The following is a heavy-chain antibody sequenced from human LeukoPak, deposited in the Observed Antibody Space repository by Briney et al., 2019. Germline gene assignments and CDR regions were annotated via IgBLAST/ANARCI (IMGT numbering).Heavy chain of an antibody. V-gene: IGHV4-39*01. CDR1: GGSISSSXXX. CDR3: ARLVMVRGVPGPPFDY. D-gene: IGHD3-10*01. CDR2: IYYSGST. Sequence: SETLSLTCTVSGGSISSSXXXXXXIRQPPGKGXXXXXXIYYSGSTYYNPSLKXRVTIXVDTSKNQFSLKLSSVTAADTAVYYCARLVMVRGVPGPPFDYWGQGTLVTVSS. J-gene: IGHJ4*02.